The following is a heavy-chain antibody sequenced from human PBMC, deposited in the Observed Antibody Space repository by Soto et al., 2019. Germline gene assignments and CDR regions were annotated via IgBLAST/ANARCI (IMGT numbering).Heavy chain of an antibody. V-gene: IGHV4-39*01. Sequence: KTSETLSLTCTVSDTSINSRDFYWGWIRQPPGKGLEWIASIYYNGDTFYNPSLRSRVTMSVDTSKNQFSLKLSSVTAADTAVYYCVDYYYGMDVWGQGTTVTVSS. CDR2: IYYNGDT. J-gene: IGHJ6*02. CDR3: VDYYYGMDV. CDR1: DTSINSRDFY.